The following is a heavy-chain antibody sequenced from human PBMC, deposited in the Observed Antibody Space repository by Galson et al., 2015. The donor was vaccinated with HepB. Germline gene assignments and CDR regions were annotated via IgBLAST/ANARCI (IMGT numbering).Heavy chain of an antibody. CDR1: GGTFSSYT. J-gene: IGHJ4*02. CDR3: ARWDLDTAMVDY. CDR2: IIPILGIA. V-gene: IGHV1-69*02. D-gene: IGHD5-18*01. Sequence: SVKVSCKASGGTFSSYTISWVRQAPGQGLEWMGRIIPILGIANYAQKFQGRVTITADKSTSTAYMELSSLRSEDTAVYYCARWDLDTAMVDYWGQGTLVTVSS.